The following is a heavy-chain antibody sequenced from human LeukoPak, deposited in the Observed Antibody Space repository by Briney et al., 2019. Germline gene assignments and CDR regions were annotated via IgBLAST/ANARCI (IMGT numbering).Heavy chain of an antibody. CDR2: VHHSGTT. CDR3: AKGIPFDF. J-gene: IGHJ4*02. Sequence: SETLSLTCTVSGDSFIGSYWSWIRQPPGKGLEFMGYVHHSGTTYYNPSLNSRATISVGASKYQFSLRLTSVTAADTAVYFCAKGIPFDFWGQGRLVTVSS. CDR1: GDSFIGSY. D-gene: IGHD2-2*02. V-gene: IGHV4-59*04.